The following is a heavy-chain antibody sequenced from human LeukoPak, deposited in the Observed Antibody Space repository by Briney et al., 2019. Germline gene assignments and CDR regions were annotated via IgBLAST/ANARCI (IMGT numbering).Heavy chain of an antibody. CDR2: IYTSGST. CDR3: ARYCGGDCPPWDAFDI. J-gene: IGHJ3*02. Sequence: SETLSLTCTVSGGSISSYYWSWIRQPDGKGLEWIGRIYTSGSTNYNPSLKSRVTISVDTSKNQFSLKLSSVTAADTAVYYCARYCGGDCPPWDAFDIWGQGTMVTVSS. CDR1: GGSISSYY. V-gene: IGHV4-4*07. D-gene: IGHD2-21*01.